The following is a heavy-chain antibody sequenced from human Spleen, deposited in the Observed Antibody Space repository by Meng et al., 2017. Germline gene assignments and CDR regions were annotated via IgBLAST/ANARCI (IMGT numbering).Heavy chain of an antibody. D-gene: IGHD5-18*01. Sequence: QVQLQESGPGLAKPSETLSLTCTVSGGSIGSNSYHWGWIRQPPGKGLEWVGTIDYSGTTYSNSSLKSRVTISLDTSRNQFSLKLTSVTAADTAVYYCSRRINTAGGWFDSWGQGTLVTVSS. V-gene: IGHV4-39*01. J-gene: IGHJ5*01. CDR3: SRRINTAGGWFDS. CDR1: GGSIGSNSYH. CDR2: IDYSGTT.